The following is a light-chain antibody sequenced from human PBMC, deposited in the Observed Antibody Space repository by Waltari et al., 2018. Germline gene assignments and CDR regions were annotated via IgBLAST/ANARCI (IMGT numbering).Light chain of an antibody. Sequence: DIVMTQSPDSLAVSLVERATIHCKSSQSVLYSSNNKNYLAWYQQKPGQPPKLLIYWASTRESGVPDRFSGSGSGTDFTLTISSLQAEDVAVYYCQQYYSTPFTFGPGTKVDIK. V-gene: IGKV4-1*01. CDR3: QQYYSTPFT. CDR2: WAS. J-gene: IGKJ3*01. CDR1: QSVLYSSNNKNY.